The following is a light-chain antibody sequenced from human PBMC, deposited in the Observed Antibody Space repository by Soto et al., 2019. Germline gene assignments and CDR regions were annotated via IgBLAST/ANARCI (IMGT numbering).Light chain of an antibody. J-gene: IGLJ1*01. CDR1: SSDVGAYNY. V-gene: IGLV2-14*03. CDR3: SSWTSGATYV. CDR2: DVN. Sequence: QSALTQPASVSGSPGQSITISCAGTSSDVGAYNYVSWYQHHPGKAPKLMIHDVNNRPSGDSNRFSGSKSGNTASLTISGLQAEDEADYYCSSWTSGATYVFGSGTKLTVL.